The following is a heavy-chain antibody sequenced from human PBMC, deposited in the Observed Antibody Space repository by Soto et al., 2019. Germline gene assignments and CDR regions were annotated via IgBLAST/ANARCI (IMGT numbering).Heavy chain of an antibody. CDR3: AREDGDYVTEILGYYYYGMDV. D-gene: IGHD4-17*01. J-gene: IGHJ6*02. CDR2: ISAYNGNT. V-gene: IGHV1-18*01. CDR1: GYTFTSYG. Sequence: QVQLVQSGAEVKKPGASVKVSCKASGYTFTSYGISWVRQAPGQGLEWMGWISAYNGNTNYAQKLQGRVTMTTDTSTSTAYMELRSLRSDDQAVYYCAREDGDYVTEILGYYYYGMDVWGQGTTVTVSS.